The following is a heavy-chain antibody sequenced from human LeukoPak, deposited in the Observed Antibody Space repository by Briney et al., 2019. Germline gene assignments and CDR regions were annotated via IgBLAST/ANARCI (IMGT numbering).Heavy chain of an antibody. CDR3: ARDWKVGATFEIQGPIDY. CDR2: IKQDGSEK. J-gene: IGHJ4*02. V-gene: IGHV3-7*01. CDR1: GFTFSSYL. D-gene: IGHD1-26*01. Sequence: GGSLRLSCAASGFTFSSYLMTWVGQAPGKGLEWVANIKQDGSEKYYVDSVMGRFTISRDNAMDSLYLQLNSLRVEDTAVYYCARDWKVGATFEIQGPIDYWGQGTLVTVSS.